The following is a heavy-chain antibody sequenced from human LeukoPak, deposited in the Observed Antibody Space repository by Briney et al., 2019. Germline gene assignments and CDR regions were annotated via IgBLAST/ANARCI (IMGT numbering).Heavy chain of an antibody. D-gene: IGHD2-2*01. CDR3: AKEVCSSTSCYSGAFDI. CDR2: VSRSGDST. Sequence: GGSLRLSCAASGFTFTNHAMSWVRQGPGKGLQWVSSVSRSGDSTYYADSMKGRFTISRDNSKNTLYLQMNSLRAEDTAVYYCAKEVCSSTSCYSGAFDIWGQGTMVTVSS. V-gene: IGHV3-23*01. J-gene: IGHJ3*02. CDR1: GFTFTNHA.